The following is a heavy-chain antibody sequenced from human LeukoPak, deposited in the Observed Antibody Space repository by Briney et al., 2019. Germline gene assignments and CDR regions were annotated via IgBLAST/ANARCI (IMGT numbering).Heavy chain of an antibody. CDR2: VHLAGRT. D-gene: IGHD6-25*01. CDR3: AREGGFYRPLDY. CDR1: GGSVSSTNW. J-gene: IGHJ4*02. V-gene: IGHV4-4*02. Sequence: PSETLSLTCGVSGGSVSSTNWWTWIRPPPGKGLEWIGEVHLAGRTNFNPSLKSRLTMSVDLSENHVSLKLTSVTAADTAVYYCAREGGFYRPLDYSGQGTLVTVSS.